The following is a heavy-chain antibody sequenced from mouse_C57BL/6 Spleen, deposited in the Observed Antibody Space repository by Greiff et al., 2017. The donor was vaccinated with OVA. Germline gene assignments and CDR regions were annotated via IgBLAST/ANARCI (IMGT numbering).Heavy chain of an antibody. CDR2: IRSKSNNYAT. D-gene: IGHD2-3*01. V-gene: IGHV10-1*01. J-gene: IGHJ1*03. CDR3: VRHNLDGYYRYWYFDV. Sequence: GGGLVQPKGSLKLSCAASGFSFNTYAMNWVRQAPGKGLEWVARIRSKSNNYATYYADSVKDRFTISRDDSESMLYLQMNNLKTEDTAMYYCVRHNLDGYYRYWYFDVWGTGTTVTVSS. CDR1: GFSFNTYA.